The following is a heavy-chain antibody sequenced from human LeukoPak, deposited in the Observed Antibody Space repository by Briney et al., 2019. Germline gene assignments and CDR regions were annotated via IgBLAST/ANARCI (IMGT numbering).Heavy chain of an antibody. V-gene: IGHV3-23*01. CDR1: GFTFSTYA. D-gene: IGHD6-19*01. CDR3: AKIPHPEQWLVADYDY. Sequence: GGSLRISCAASGFTFSTYAMSWVRQAPGKGLEWVSDISASGVTTSYAEYAKGRFIISRDNSKDTLYLQMNSLRAEDTATYYCAKIPHPEQWLVADYDYWGQGSLVTVSS. CDR2: ISASGVTT. J-gene: IGHJ4*02.